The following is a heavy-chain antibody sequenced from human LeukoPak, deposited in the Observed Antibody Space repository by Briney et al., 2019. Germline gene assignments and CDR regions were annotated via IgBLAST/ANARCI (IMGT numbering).Heavy chain of an antibody. CDR2: IYSGGSI. Sequence: GGSLRLSCAASVFTVSSYYMTWVRQAPGKGLEWVSVIYSGGSIYYADSVKGRFTISRDNSKNTLYLQMNSLRAEDTAVYYCARELWSSLYYFDYWGQGTLVTVSS. CDR1: VFTVSSYY. D-gene: IGHD3-10*01. J-gene: IGHJ4*02. CDR3: ARELWSSLYYFDY. V-gene: IGHV3-53*01.